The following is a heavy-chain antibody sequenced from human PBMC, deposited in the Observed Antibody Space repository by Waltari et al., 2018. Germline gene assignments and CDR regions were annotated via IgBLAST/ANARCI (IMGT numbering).Heavy chain of an antibody. CDR2: IYPGDSDT. J-gene: IGHJ4*02. D-gene: IGHD6-13*01. CDR1: GYSFTSYW. Sequence: EVQLVQSGAEVKKPGESLKISCKGSGYSFTSYWIGWIRQIPGKGLEWMGIIYPGDSDTRYSPSFQGQVTISADKSISTAYLQWSSLKAADTAMYYCARQGMTAAGPTEFDYWGQGTLVTVSS. CDR3: ARQGMTAAGPTEFDY. V-gene: IGHV5-51*01.